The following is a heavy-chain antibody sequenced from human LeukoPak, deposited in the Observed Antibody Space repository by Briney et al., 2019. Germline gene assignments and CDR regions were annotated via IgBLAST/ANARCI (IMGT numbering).Heavy chain of an antibody. D-gene: IGHD3-22*01. CDR3: AREGGSGYYPSPLGFDY. CDR1: GGSISSADYY. CDR2: IYYSGST. J-gene: IGHJ4*02. V-gene: IGHV4-61*08. Sequence: SETLSLTCTVSGGSISSADYYWSWIRQPPGKGLEWIGYIYYSGSTNYNPSLKSRVTISVDTSKNQFSLKLSSVTAADTAVYYCAREGGSGYYPSPLGFDYWGQGTLVTVPS.